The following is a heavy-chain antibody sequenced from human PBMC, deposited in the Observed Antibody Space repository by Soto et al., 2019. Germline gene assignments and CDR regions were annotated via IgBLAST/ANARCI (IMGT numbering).Heavy chain of an antibody. CDR3: AHQGPEDWPLDY. Sequence: QITLKESGPTLVRPTQTLTLTCAFSGFSLSTSGVGVGWIRQPPGKTLEWLAVIYWDDRKHYSPSLRSRLTINNDTSKNQVVITMTNMDPVDTGTYYSAHQGPEDWPLDYWSQGTRVTVSS. J-gene: IGHJ4*02. V-gene: IGHV2-5*02. CDR1: GFSLSTSGVG. D-gene: IGHD3-9*01. CDR2: IYWDDRK.